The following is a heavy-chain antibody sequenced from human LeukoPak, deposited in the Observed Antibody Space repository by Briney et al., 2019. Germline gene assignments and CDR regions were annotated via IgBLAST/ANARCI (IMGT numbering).Heavy chain of an antibody. J-gene: IGHJ4*02. Sequence: PSETLSLTCTVSGGSISSGGYYWSWIRQHPGKGLEWIGYIYYSGSTYYNPSLKSRVTISVDTSKNQFSLKLSSVTAADTAAYYCARGQRGYSGYDPITFDYWGQGTLVSVSS. CDR3: ARGQRGYSGYDPITFDY. D-gene: IGHD5-12*01. CDR1: GGSISSGGYY. V-gene: IGHV4-31*03. CDR2: IYYSGST.